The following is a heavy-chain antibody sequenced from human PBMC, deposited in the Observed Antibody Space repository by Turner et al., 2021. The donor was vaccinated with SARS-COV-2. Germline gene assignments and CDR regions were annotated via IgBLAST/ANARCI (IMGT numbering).Heavy chain of an antibody. CDR2: TIPIFGTA. D-gene: IGHD6-13*01. V-gene: IGHV1-69*01. CDR1: GGTFSTYA. Sequence: QVQLVQSGAEVKKPGSSVKVSCKASGGTFSTYAITWVRQATGQGLEWMEGTIPIFGTANYAQKFQGRVTITADESTSTAYMELSSLRSEDTAVYYCARVGVGGSSWPKDFDYWGQGTLVTVSS. CDR3: ARVGVGGSSWPKDFDY. J-gene: IGHJ4*02.